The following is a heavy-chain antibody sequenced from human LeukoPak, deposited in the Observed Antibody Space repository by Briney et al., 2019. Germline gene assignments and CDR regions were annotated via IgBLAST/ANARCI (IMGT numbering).Heavy chain of an antibody. D-gene: IGHD5-18*01. CDR1: GGTFSSYA. CDR2: IIPIFGTA. CDR3: ARDGNIGYSYGFGYYFDY. V-gene: IGHV1-69*13. J-gene: IGHJ4*02. Sequence: SVKVSCKASGGTFSSYAISWVRQAPGQGLEWMGGIIPIFGTANYAQKFQGRVTITADESTSTAYMELSSLRSEDTAVYYCARDGNIGYSYGFGYYFDYWGQGTLVTVSS.